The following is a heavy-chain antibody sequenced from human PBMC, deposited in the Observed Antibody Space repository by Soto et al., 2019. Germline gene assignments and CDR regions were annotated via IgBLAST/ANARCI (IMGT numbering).Heavy chain of an antibody. CDR1: CFPFSSYG. Sequence: CLRLSCAASCFPFSSYGVHWVRQAPGKGLEWVAVISYDGSNKYYADSVKGRFTISRDNSKNTLYLQMNSLRAEDTAVYYCAKEGDYDFSSGYYPTFDYCGQRTLVTVSS. V-gene: IGHV3-30*18. J-gene: IGHJ4*02. CDR3: AKEGDYDFSSGYYPTFDY. D-gene: IGHD3-3*01. CDR2: ISYDGSNK.